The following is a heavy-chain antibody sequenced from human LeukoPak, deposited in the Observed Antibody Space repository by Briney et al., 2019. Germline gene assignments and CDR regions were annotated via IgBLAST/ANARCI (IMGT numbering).Heavy chain of an antibody. Sequence: EASVKVSCKASGGSSSSYAISWVRLAPGHGLEWMGGLVPIFTTPNYAQKFQDRVTITADESTSTAYMELSSLRSDDTAVYYCARDRHLGIFGVAKKRFDPWGQGTLVTVSS. CDR2: LVPIFTTP. J-gene: IGHJ5*02. CDR1: GGSSSSYA. V-gene: IGHV1-69*01. D-gene: IGHD3-3*01. CDR3: ARDRHLGIFGVAKKRFDP.